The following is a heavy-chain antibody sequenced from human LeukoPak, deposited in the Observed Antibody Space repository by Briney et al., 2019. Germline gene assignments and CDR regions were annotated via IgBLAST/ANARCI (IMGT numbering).Heavy chain of an antibody. CDR2: IYYSGTA. CDR1: GGSLSSGVYY. D-gene: IGHD3-16*01. CDR3: ARDRWGEHAAFDP. V-gene: IGHV4-39*07. J-gene: IGHJ5*02. Sequence: SETLSLTCTVSGGSLSSGVYYWGWFRQPPGEGLEWIGSIYYSGTAYYNPSLKSRVTISVDTSKNQFSLKLNSVTAADTAVYFCARDRWGEHAAFDPWGQGILVTVSS.